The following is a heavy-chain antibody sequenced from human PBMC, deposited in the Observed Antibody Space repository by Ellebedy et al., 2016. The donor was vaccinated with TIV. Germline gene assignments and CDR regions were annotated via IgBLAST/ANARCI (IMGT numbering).Heavy chain of an antibody. Sequence: PGGSLRLSCAASGFAFSTYSMNWVRQAPGKGLEWVLSISSSGAYRYHADSMEGRFTISRDNAKNSLYLQMNSLRADDTAVYYCAREKSGHKWNDGFDSWGQGTLVTVSS. J-gene: IGHJ4*02. CDR2: ISSSGAYR. CDR3: AREKSGHKWNDGFDS. V-gene: IGHV3-21*01. CDR1: GFAFSTYS. D-gene: IGHD1-1*01.